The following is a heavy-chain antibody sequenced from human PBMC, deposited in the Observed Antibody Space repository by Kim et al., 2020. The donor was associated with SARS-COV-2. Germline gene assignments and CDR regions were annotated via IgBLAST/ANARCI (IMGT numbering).Heavy chain of an antibody. Sequence: ASVKVSCKASGYTFTSYYMHWVRQAPGQGLEWMGIINPSGGSTSYAQKFQGRVTMTRDTSTSTVYMELSSLRSEDTAVYYCARGLGITFGGVNLDYWGQGTLVTVSS. J-gene: IGHJ4*02. CDR2: INPSGGST. V-gene: IGHV1-46*01. CDR3: ARGLGITFGGVNLDY. D-gene: IGHD3-16*01. CDR1: GYTFTSYY.